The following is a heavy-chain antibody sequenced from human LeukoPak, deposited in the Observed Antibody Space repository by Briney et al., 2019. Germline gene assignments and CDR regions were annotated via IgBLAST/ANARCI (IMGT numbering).Heavy chain of an antibody. CDR2: IYTGGTT. D-gene: IGHD3-22*01. Sequence: GGSLRLSCAASGFTFSSYHMNWVRQAPGKGLECVSVIYTGGTTYNADSVKGRFTISRDNSKNTLYLQMNSLRAEDTAVYYCAKVCDSSGYCFDYWGQGTLVTVSS. CDR3: AKVCDSSGYCFDY. J-gene: IGHJ4*02. CDR1: GFTFSSYH. V-gene: IGHV3-53*01.